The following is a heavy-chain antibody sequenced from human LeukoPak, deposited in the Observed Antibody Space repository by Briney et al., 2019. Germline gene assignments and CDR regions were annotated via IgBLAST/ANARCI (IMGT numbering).Heavy chain of an antibody. J-gene: IGHJ4*02. V-gene: IGHV1-8*03. CDR1: GGTFSSYA. CDR2: MNPNSART. Sequence: ASVKVSCKASGGTFSSYAISWVRQAPGQGLEWMGWMNPNSARTSYAQKFQGRVTITMTTSISTAYMELSSLGSDDTAVYYCARAEQWPNTFDYWGQGTRVTVSS. D-gene: IGHD6-19*01. CDR3: ARAEQWPNTFDY.